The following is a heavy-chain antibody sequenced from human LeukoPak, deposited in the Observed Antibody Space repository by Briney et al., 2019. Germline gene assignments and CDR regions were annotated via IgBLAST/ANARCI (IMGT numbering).Heavy chain of an antibody. Sequence: GGSLRLSCAASGFSFSRYWIHWVRQALGKGLVWVSRINSDGSSTNYADSVKGRFTISRDNAKNTLYLQMNSLRAEDTAVYYCARDGAGGLLLDYWGQGTLVTVSS. V-gene: IGHV3-74*01. CDR2: INSDGSST. J-gene: IGHJ4*02. D-gene: IGHD3-22*01. CDR1: GFSFSRYW. CDR3: ARDGAGGLLLDY.